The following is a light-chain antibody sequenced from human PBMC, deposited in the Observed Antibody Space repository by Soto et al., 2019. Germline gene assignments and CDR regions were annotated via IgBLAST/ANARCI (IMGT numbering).Light chain of an antibody. V-gene: IGKV3-15*01. CDR2: GVS. J-gene: IGKJ4*01. CDR1: QRVSSN. Sequence: EIVLTQSPGTLSLSPGERATLSCRASQRVSSNLAWYQQKPGQAPRLLFYGVSTRATGIPARFSGSGSGTEFTLTISSLQSEDFAVYYCQQYHEWPLTFGGGTKVDIK. CDR3: QQYHEWPLT.